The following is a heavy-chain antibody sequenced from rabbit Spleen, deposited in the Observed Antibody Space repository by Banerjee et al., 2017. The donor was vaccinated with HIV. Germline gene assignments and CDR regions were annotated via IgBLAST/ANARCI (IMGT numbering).Heavy chain of an antibody. CDR2: IGTSSNGGT. Sequence: QSLEESGGDLVKPGASLTLTCTASGFSFSGTYYMCWVRQAPGKGLEWIACIGTSSNGGTVYASWAKGRFTISKTSSTTVTLQMTSLTVADMATYFCARDVSASAFNDRLGLWGPGTLVTVS. V-gene: IGHV1S40*01. J-gene: IGHJ3*01. CDR1: GFSFSGTYY. CDR3: ARDVSASAFNDRLGL. D-gene: IGHD1-1*01.